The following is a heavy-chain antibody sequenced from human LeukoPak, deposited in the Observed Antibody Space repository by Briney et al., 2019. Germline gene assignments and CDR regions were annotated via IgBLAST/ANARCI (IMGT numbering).Heavy chain of an antibody. Sequence: GGSLRLSCAASGFAFSNYAMAWVRQAPGKEPEWVSVITGGGADTYQIVSVKGRFTISSDNSKNTLYLQMNSLRAEDTAVYFCAKGTLGHCNGASCYPLDYWGQGTLVTVSS. J-gene: IGHJ4*02. D-gene: IGHD2-15*01. CDR1: GFAFSNYA. CDR2: ITGGGADT. CDR3: AKGTLGHCNGASCYPLDY. V-gene: IGHV3-23*01.